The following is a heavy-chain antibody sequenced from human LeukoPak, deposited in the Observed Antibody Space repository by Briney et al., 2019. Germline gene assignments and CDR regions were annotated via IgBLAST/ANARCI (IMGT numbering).Heavy chain of an antibody. CDR2: IRYDGSNK. Sequence: GGSLRLSCAASGFTFSGYGMHWVRQAPGKGLEWVAFIRYDGSNKYYADSVKGRFTISRDNSKNTLYLQMNSLRAEDTAVYYCAKEQYDILTGYYPPITDYWGQGTLVTVSS. CDR3: AKEQYDILTGYYPPITDY. V-gene: IGHV3-30*02. D-gene: IGHD3-9*01. J-gene: IGHJ4*02. CDR1: GFTFSGYG.